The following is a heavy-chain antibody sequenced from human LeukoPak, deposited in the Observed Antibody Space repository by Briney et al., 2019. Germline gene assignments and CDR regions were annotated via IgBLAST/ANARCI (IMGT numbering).Heavy chain of an antibody. D-gene: IGHD2/OR15-2a*01. CDR1: GYTFTAYY. CDR2: INPNSGAT. CDR3: ARDPIVQAGYYYGMDV. J-gene: IGHJ6*02. Sequence: ASVKVSCKASGYTFTAYYMHWVRQAPGQGREWMGWINPNSGATNYAQNFQGRVTMTADTSISTAYLDLSRLRSDDSAVYYCARDPIVQAGYYYGMDVWGQGTTVTVSS. V-gene: IGHV1-2*02.